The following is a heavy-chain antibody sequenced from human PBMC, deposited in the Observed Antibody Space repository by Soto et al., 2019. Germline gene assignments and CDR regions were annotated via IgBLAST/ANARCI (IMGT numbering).Heavy chain of an antibody. Sequence: ASVKVSCKASGYTFTSYDINWVRQATGQGLEWMGWMNPNSGNTGYAQKFQGRVTMTRNTSISTAYMELSSLRSEDTAVYYCAREMTTVTTHAFDIWGQGTMVTVSS. J-gene: IGHJ3*02. CDR2: MNPNSGNT. CDR3: AREMTTVTTHAFDI. CDR1: GYTFTSYD. D-gene: IGHD4-17*01. V-gene: IGHV1-8*01.